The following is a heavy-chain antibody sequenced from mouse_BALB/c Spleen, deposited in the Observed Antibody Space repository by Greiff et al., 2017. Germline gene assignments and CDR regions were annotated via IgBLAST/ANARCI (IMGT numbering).Heavy chain of an antibody. Sequence: VQLQQSGADLARPGASVKMSCKASGYTFTSYWMHWVKQRPGQGLEWIGYINPSTGYTEYNQKFKDKATLTADKSSSTAYMQLSSLTSEDSAVYYCARGYYGDYWGQGTTLTVSS. CDR1: GYTFTSYW. J-gene: IGHJ2*01. CDR2: INPSTGYT. V-gene: IGHV1-4*01. CDR3: ARGYYGDY.